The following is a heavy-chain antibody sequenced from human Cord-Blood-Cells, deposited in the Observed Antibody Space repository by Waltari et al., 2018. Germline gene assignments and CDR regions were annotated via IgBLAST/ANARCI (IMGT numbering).Heavy chain of an antibody. CDR3: AHSRYSGYDDAFDI. CDR2: IYWDDDK. CDR1: GFSPSSMGVG. V-gene: IGHV2-5*05. D-gene: IGHD5-12*01. Sequence: QLTLTESGPTLVNLTQTLTLSSLFSGFSPSSMGVGVGCYRQPPGKALEWLALIYWDDDKRYGPSLKSRLTITKDTSKNQVVLTMTNMDPVDTATYYCAHSRYSGYDDAFDIWGQGTMVTVSS. J-gene: IGHJ3*02.